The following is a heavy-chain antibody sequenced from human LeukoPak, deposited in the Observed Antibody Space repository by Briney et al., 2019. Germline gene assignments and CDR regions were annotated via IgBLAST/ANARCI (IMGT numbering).Heavy chain of an antibody. CDR2: INPSGGYT. J-gene: IGHJ4*02. D-gene: IGHD3-9*01. CDR1: GYTFTSYY. Sequence: ASVKVSCKASGYTFTSYYVHWVRQAPGQGLEWMGIINPSGGYTGYAQKFQGRVTMTRDTSTSTVYTELSSLRSEDTAVYYCARDLGSDILTGYKKYYFDYWGQGTLVTVSS. CDR3: ARDLGSDILTGYKKYYFDY. V-gene: IGHV1-46*01.